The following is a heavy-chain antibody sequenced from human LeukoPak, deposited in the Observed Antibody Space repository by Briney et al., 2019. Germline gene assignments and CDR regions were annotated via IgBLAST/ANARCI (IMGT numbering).Heavy chain of an antibody. CDR2: ITSSGSPI. J-gene: IGHJ3*02. D-gene: IGHD1-26*01. Sequence: GGSLRLSCAASGFTFSTYEMNWVRQAPGKGLEWISLITSSGSPIYYADSVKGRFTISRDNARNSLYLQMNSLTPEDTAIYYCARCPYSGRSFDMWGQGTMVTVSS. CDR1: GFTFSTYE. V-gene: IGHV3-48*03. CDR3: ARCPYSGRSFDM.